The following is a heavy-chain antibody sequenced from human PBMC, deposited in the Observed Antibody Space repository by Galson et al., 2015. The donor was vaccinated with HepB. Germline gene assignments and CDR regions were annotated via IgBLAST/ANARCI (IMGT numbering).Heavy chain of an antibody. CDR3: ARDSSFYYGSGTFLQRLDY. CDR2: ITSSSDAL. V-gene: IGHV3-48*03. CDR1: GFTFRSYD. D-gene: IGHD3-10*01. J-gene: IGHJ4*02. Sequence: SLRLSCAASGFTFRSYDMNWVRQAPGKGLEWISCITSSSDALYYADSVKGRFTISRDNANNLLYLQLNSLRADDTAVYYCARDSSFYYGSGTFLQRLDYWGQGTLVSVSS.